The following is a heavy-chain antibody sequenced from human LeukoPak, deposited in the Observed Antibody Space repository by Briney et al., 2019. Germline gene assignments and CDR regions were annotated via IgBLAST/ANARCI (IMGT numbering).Heavy chain of an antibody. CDR2: IIPIFGTA. CDR1: GGTFSSYA. D-gene: IGHD1-1*01. V-gene: IGHV1-69*13. J-gene: IGHJ2*01. Sequence: SVKVSCKASGGTFSSYAISWVRQAPGQGLEWMGGIIPIFGTANYAQKFQGRVTITADESTSTAYMELSSLRSEDTAVYYCARDGAGTPLAWYFDLWXRGTLVTVSS. CDR3: ARDGAGTPLAWYFDL.